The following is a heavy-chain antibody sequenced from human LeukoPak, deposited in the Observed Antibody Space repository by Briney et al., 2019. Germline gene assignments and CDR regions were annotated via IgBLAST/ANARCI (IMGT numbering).Heavy chain of an antibody. Sequence: SETLSLTCAVYGGSFSVYYWSWIRQPPGKGLEWIGEINHSGSTNYNPSLKSRATISVDTSKNQFSLKLSSVTAADTAVYYCARLAISDYVWGSYRYNYFDYWGQGTLVTVSS. CDR3: ARLAISDYVWGSYRYNYFDY. J-gene: IGHJ4*02. CDR2: INHSGST. V-gene: IGHV4-34*01. CDR1: GGSFSVYY. D-gene: IGHD3-16*02.